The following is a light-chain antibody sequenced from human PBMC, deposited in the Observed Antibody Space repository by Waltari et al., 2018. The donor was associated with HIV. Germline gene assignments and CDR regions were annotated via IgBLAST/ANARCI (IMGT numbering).Light chain of an antibody. CDR3: QQSYESPFN. J-gene: IGKJ3*01. CDR1: QAIRTY. CDR2: SAS. Sequence: DIQVTQSPSSLSASLGDRVVLTCRASQAIRTYLNWYQQKAGKAPVLLVYSASTLQSGAPSRVRGSGSGRDFTLSISGLQPEDFATYFCQQSYESPFNFGPGTK. V-gene: IGKV1-39*01.